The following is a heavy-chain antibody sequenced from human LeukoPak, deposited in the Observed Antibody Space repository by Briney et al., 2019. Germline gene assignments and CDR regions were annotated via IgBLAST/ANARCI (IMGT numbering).Heavy chain of an antibody. D-gene: IGHD5-18*01. J-gene: IGHJ2*01. Sequence: SVKVSCKASGGTFSSYAISWVRQASGQGLEWMGGIIPIFGTANYAQKFQGRVTITADESTSTAYMELSSLRSEDTAVYYCARDRSRGYSYTGTWYFDLWGRGTLVTVSS. CDR3: ARDRSRGYSYTGTWYFDL. V-gene: IGHV1-69*13. CDR1: GGTFSSYA. CDR2: IIPIFGTA.